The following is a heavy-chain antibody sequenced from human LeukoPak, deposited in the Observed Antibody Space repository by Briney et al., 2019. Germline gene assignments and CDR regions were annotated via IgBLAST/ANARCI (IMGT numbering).Heavy chain of an antibody. Sequence: GGSLRLSCAASGFTVSSYWMSWVRQAPGKGLEWVANIKQDGSEKYYVDSVKGRFTISRDNAKNSLYLQMNSLRAEDTAVYYCARSYGSAPDVWGQGTTVTVSS. V-gene: IGHV3-7*05. J-gene: IGHJ6*02. CDR1: GFTVSSYW. CDR2: IKQDGSEK. D-gene: IGHD3-10*01. CDR3: ARSYGSAPDV.